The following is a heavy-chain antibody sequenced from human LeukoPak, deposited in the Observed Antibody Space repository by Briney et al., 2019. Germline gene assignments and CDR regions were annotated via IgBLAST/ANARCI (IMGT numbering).Heavy chain of an antibody. J-gene: IGHJ5*01. D-gene: IGHD3-22*01. CDR2: MYYNGYT. CDR3: ARLSGYYYDLPGWFDS. Sequence: PSETLSLTCTVSGGSISSSSYYWGWIRQPPGKGLEWIGTMYYNGYTYYNPSVKSRVTISVDTSKNQFSLKLASVTAADTAVYYCARLSGYYYDLPGWFDSWGQGTLVTVSS. V-gene: IGHV4-39*01. CDR1: GGSISSSSYY.